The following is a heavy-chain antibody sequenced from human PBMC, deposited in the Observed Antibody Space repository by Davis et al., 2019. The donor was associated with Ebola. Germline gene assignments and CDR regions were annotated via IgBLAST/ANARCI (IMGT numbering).Heavy chain of an antibody. CDR3: ARDHNWAFDS. J-gene: IGHJ4*02. V-gene: IGHV3-53*01. CDR2: IYTGGGT. CDR1: DFTVSDNY. D-gene: IGHD1-1*01. Sequence: GESLKISCTASDFTVSDNYMSWVRQAPGRGLEWVSIIYTGGGTYYADSVKGRFTISRDNARNSLYLQMNSLRDEDTALYYCARDHNWAFDSWGQGSLVTVSS.